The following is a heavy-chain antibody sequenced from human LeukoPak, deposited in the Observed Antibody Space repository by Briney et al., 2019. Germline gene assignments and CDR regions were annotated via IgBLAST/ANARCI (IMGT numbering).Heavy chain of an antibody. D-gene: IGHD1-14*01. CDR1: GGSISSYY. Sequence: SETLSLTCTVSGGSISSYYWSWIRQPPGKGLEWIGYIYYSGSTNYNPSLKSRVPISVDTSKNQFSLKLSSVTAADTAVYYCARSRAEYYFDYWGQGTLVTVS. J-gene: IGHJ4*02. V-gene: IGHV4-59*08. CDR3: ARSRAEYYFDY. CDR2: IYYSGST.